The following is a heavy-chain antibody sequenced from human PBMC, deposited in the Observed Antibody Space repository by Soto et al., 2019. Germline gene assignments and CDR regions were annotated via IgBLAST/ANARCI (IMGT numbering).Heavy chain of an antibody. CDR1: GFTFSSYW. D-gene: IGHD6-6*01. CDR2: INSDGSST. V-gene: IGHV3-74*01. J-gene: IGHJ6*02. CDR3: ARVVFRNHYYYYYGMDV. Sequence: GGSLRLSCAASGFTFSSYWMHWVRQAPGKGLVWVSRINSDGSSTSYADSVKGRFTISRDNAKNTLYLQMNSLRAEDTAVYYCARVVFRNHYYYYYGMDVWGQGTTVTVSS.